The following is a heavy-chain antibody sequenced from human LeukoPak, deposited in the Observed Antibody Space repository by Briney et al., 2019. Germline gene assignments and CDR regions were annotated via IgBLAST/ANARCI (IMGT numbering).Heavy chain of an antibody. CDR1: GFTFSTYW. V-gene: IGHV3-74*01. Sequence: GGSLRLSCAASGFTFSTYWMHWVRQAPGKGLVWVSGLNSDGSITGYVDSAKGRFTISRDNAKNSLYLQMNSLRAEDTAVYYCARGVIVGATENYMDVWGKGTTVTVSS. CDR3: ARGVIVGATENYMDV. D-gene: IGHD1-26*01. CDR2: LNSDGSIT. J-gene: IGHJ6*03.